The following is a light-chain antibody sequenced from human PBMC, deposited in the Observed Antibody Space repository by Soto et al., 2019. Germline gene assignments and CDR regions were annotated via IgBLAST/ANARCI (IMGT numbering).Light chain of an antibody. J-gene: IGLJ1*01. Sequence: QSVLTQPSCVSGSPGQSITISCTRTSSDVGGYNYVSWYQQQSGKAPKLMIHEVSNRPSGVSNRFSGSKSGNTASLTISGLQAEDEADYYCSSYTSSRAYVFGIGTKVTVL. CDR1: SSDVGGYNY. V-gene: IGLV2-14*01. CDR3: SSYTSSRAYV. CDR2: EVS.